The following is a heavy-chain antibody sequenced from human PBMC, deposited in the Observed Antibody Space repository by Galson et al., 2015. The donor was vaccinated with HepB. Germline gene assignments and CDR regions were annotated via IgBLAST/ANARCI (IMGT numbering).Heavy chain of an antibody. D-gene: IGHD5-24*01. V-gene: IGHV1-2*02. CDR1: GYTFTGYY. CDR3: ARDPERWLQSGHFDY. J-gene: IGHJ4*02. Sequence: SVKVSCKASGYTFTGYYMHWVRQAPGQGLEWMGWINPNSGGTNYAQKFQGRVTMTRDTSISTAYVELSRLRSDDTAVYYCARDPERWLQSGHFDYWGQGTLVTVSS. CDR2: INPNSGGT.